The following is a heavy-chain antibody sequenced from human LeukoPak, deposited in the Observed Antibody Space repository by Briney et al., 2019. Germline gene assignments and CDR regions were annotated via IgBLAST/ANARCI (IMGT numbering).Heavy chain of an antibody. CDR2: IYISGST. D-gene: IGHD3-22*01. Sequence: PGGSLRLSCAASGFTVSSHYMSWVRQAPGKGLEWVSVIYISGSTYYADSVKGRFTISRDNAKNSLYLQMNSLRAEDTALYYCAKGGEYYYDSSGYYYWGQGTLVTVSS. CDR1: GFTVSSHY. CDR3: AKGGEYYYDSSGYYY. V-gene: IGHV3-53*05. J-gene: IGHJ4*02.